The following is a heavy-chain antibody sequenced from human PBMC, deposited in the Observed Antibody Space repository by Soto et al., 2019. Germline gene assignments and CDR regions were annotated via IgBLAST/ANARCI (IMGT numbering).Heavy chain of an antibody. CDR1: GFSLSNTRMG. CDR2: IFSNDGK. V-gene: IGHV2-26*01. D-gene: IGHD3-10*01. J-gene: IGHJ4*02. CDR3: ARILADGSGSYYFDY. Sequence: QVTLKESGPVLVKPTETLTLTCTVSGFSLSNTRMGVTWIRQPPGKALEWLAHIFSNDGKFYSTSLKTRLTISKDTSKSQVVLAMTNMDPVDTATYYCARILADGSGSYYFDYWGQGTLITVSS.